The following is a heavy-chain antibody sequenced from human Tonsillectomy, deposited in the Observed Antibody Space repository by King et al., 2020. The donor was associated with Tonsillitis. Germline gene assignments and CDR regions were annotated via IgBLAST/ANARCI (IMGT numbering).Heavy chain of an antibody. Sequence: QLVQSGGGLVKPGGSLRLSCAASGCTFSSYSMNWVRQAPGKGLEWVSSISSSSSYIYYADSVKGRFTISRDNAKNSLYLQMNSLRAEDTAVYYCAREHYDFWSGSPDYWGQGTLVTVSS. D-gene: IGHD3-3*01. J-gene: IGHJ4*02. V-gene: IGHV3-21*01. CDR3: AREHYDFWSGSPDY. CDR2: ISSSSSYI. CDR1: GCTFSSYS.